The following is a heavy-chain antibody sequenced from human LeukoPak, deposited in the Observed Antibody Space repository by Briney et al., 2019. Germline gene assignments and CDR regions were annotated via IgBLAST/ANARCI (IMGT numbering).Heavy chain of an antibody. CDR2: INPSGGST. V-gene: IGHV1-46*01. J-gene: IGHJ4*02. D-gene: IGHD2-8*01. CDR3: AKSTNGVWPYGYLEYYFDY. Sequence: GASVKVSCKASGYTFTSYYMHWVRQAPGQGLEWMGIINPSGGSTSYAQKFQGRVTMTRDTSTSTVYMELSSLRAEDTAVYYCAKSTNGVWPYGYLEYYFDYWGQGTLVTVSS. CDR1: GYTFTSYY.